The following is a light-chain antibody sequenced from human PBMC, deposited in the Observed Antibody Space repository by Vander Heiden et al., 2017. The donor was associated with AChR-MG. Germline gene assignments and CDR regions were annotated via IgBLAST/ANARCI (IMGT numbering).Light chain of an antibody. V-gene: IGKV3-15*01. CDR1: QSVSNN. Sequence: EIVMTQSPAILSVSPGERATLSCRDSQSVSNNLAWYQQKPGQAPRLLIYDASTRATGIPDWFRGSGSGTEFTLTISGLKSEDCAVYYCQQYANWPRTFGQGTKVEIK. J-gene: IGKJ1*01. CDR3: QQYANWPRT. CDR2: DAS.